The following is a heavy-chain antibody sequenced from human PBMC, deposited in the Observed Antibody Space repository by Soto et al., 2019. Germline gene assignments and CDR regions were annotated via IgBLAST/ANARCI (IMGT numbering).Heavy chain of an antibody. J-gene: IGHJ5*02. Sequence: SETLSLTCTVSGGSISSYYWSWIRQPPGKGLEWIGYIYYSGSTNYNPSLKSRVTISVDTSKNQFSLKLSSVTAADTAVYYCARDFTGGWFDPWGQGTLVTVSS. V-gene: IGHV4-59*01. CDR2: IYYSGST. CDR3: ARDFTGGWFDP. CDR1: GGSISSYY.